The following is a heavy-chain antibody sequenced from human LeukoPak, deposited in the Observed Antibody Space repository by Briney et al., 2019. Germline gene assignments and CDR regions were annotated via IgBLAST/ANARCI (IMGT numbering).Heavy chain of an antibody. CDR3: ARAARRGGKDIDY. Sequence: ASVKVSCKASGYTFTSYDINWVRQATGQGLEWMGWMNPNSGNTGYAQKFQGRATMTRNTSISTAYMELSSLRSEDTAVYYCARAARRGGKDIDYWGQGTLVTVSS. CDR1: GYTFTSYD. D-gene: IGHD6-6*01. J-gene: IGHJ4*02. V-gene: IGHV1-8*01. CDR2: MNPNSGNT.